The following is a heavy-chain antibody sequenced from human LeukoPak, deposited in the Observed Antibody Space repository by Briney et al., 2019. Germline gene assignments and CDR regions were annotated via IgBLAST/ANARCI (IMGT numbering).Heavy chain of an antibody. CDR3: ATVGQQRVPDAFDI. Sequence: PGGSLRLSCAASGFTFSSYWMTWVRQAPGKGLKWVANIKQDGSEKYYVDFVKGRFTISRDNAKNSLYPQMNSLRAVDTAVYYCATVGQQRVPDAFDIWGQGTMVTVSS. V-gene: IGHV3-7*01. CDR2: IKQDGSEK. D-gene: IGHD6-13*01. CDR1: GFTFSSYW. J-gene: IGHJ3*02.